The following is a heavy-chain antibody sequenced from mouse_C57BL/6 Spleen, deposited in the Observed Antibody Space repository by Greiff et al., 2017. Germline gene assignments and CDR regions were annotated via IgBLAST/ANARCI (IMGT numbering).Heavy chain of an antibody. J-gene: IGHJ2*01. V-gene: IGHV5-16*01. Sequence: EVKLVESEGGLVQPGSSMKLSCTASGFTFSDYYMAWVRQVPEKGLEWVANINCVGSSTYYLDSLKSRFIISRDNAKNILYLQMSSLKSEDTATYYCAREGDYTYFDYWGQGATLTVSS. D-gene: IGHD2-12*01. CDR3: AREGDYTYFDY. CDR2: INCVGSST. CDR1: GFTFSDYY.